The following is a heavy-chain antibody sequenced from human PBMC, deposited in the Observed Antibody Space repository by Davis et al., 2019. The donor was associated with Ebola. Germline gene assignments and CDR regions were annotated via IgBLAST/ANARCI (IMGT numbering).Heavy chain of an antibody. D-gene: IGHD6-13*01. CDR3: ARGERYSSSWYWWFDP. V-gene: IGHV1-18*01. CDR1: GYTFTSYG. CDR2: ISAYNGNT. Sequence: ASVKVSCKASGYTFTSYGISWVRQAPGQGLEWMGWISAYNGNTNYAQKLQGRVTMTTDTSTSTAYMELRSLRSDDTAVYYCARGERYSSSWYWWFDPWGQGTLVTVSS. J-gene: IGHJ5*02.